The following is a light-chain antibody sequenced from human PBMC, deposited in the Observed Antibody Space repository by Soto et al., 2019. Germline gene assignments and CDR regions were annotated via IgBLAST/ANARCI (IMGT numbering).Light chain of an antibody. Sequence: DIQMTQSPSALSASVGDRVTITCRASQSISNWLGWYQQKPGKAPKLLMYDASSLQSGVPSRFSGSGSGTEFTLTLSSLQPDDFATYYCQQYNSSPWTFGQGTKVAIK. J-gene: IGKJ1*01. V-gene: IGKV1-5*01. CDR1: QSISNW. CDR3: QQYNSSPWT. CDR2: DAS.